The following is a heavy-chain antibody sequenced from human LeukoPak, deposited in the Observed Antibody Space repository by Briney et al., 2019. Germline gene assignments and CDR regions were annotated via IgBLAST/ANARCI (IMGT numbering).Heavy chain of an antibody. CDR2: SSGTGVST. D-gene: IGHD1-20*01. CDR1: GFTLSAYY. V-gene: IGHV3-23*01. Sequence: GGSLRLSCEASGFTLSAYYMARVRQAPGKGLEFVSGSSGTGVSTHYADSVKGRFTISRDESKNILYLQMDSLRAEDTALYYCARDGYNWIPFDAWGQGTPVTVSS. CDR3: ARDGYNWIPFDA. J-gene: IGHJ4*02.